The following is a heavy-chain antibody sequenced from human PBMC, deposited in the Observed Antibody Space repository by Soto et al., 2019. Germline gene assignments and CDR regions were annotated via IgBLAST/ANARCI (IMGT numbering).Heavy chain of an antibody. J-gene: IGHJ3*02. Sequence: PSETLSLTCAVSGGSISSGGYSWSWIRQPPGKGLEWIGYIYHSGSTYYNPSLKSRVTISVDRSKNQFSLKLSSVTAADTAVYYCARALRITMVRGVILPDAFDIWGQGTIVPVSS. CDR2: IYHSGST. CDR1: GGSISSGGYS. D-gene: IGHD3-10*01. CDR3: ARALRITMVRGVILPDAFDI. V-gene: IGHV4-30-2*01.